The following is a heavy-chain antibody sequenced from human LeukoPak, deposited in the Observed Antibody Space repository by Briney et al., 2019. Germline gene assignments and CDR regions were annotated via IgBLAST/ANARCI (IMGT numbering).Heavy chain of an antibody. CDR1: GFTFSSYG. D-gene: IGHD3-3*01. Sequence: GGTLRLSCAASGFTFSSYGMSWVRQAPGKGLVWVSRINSDGSSRSYADSVKGRFTISRDNAKNTLYLQMNSLRAEDTAVYYCARDPTTIFGVARNWFDPWGQGTLVTVSS. CDR2: INSDGSSR. CDR3: ARDPTTIFGVARNWFDP. J-gene: IGHJ5*02. V-gene: IGHV3-74*01.